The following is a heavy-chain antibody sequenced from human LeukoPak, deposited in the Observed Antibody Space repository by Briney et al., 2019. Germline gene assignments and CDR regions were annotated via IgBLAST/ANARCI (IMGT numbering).Heavy chain of an antibody. J-gene: IGHJ4*02. D-gene: IGHD3-3*01. V-gene: IGHV3-21*01. CDR2: ISSSSSYI. Sequence: PGGSLRLSCAASGFTFSSYSMNWVRQAPGKGLEWVSSISSSSSYIYYADSVKGRFTISRDNAKNSLYLQMNSLRAEDTAVYYCARDPNYDFTHLDYWGQGTLITVYS. CDR1: GFTFSSYS. CDR3: ARDPNYDFTHLDY.